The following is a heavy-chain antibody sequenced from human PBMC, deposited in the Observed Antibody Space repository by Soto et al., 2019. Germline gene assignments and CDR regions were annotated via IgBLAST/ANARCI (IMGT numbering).Heavy chain of an antibody. Sequence: QVQLQESGPGLVKPSQTLSLTCTVSGGSISSCGYYWSWIRQHPGKGLEWIGYIYYSGSTYYNPSLKGRVTISVETSKNQCSLQLSSVTAADTAVYDCARDCRYCTDGVFLPPWFDPWGQGTMVTFSS. J-gene: IGHJ5*02. CDR2: IYYSGST. D-gene: IGHD2-8*01. V-gene: IGHV4-31*03. CDR3: ARDCRYCTDGVFLPPWFDP. CDR1: GGSISSCGYY.